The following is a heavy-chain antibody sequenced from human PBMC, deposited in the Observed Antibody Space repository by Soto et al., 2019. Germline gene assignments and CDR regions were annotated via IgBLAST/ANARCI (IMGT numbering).Heavy chain of an antibody. J-gene: IGHJ6*02. CDR3: ARETGFSIAVAGTVDYYYGMDV. CDR2: IIPIFGTA. CDR1: GGTFSSYA. V-gene: IGHV1-69*06. Sequence: GASVKVSCKASGGTFSSYASSRVRQAPGQGPEWMGGIIPIFGTANYAQKFQGRVTITADKSTSTAYMELSSLRSEDTAVYYCARETGFSIAVAGTVDYYYGMDVWGQGTTVTVS. D-gene: IGHD6-19*01.